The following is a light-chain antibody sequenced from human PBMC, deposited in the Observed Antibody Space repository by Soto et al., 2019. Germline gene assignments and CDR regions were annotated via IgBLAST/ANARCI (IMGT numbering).Light chain of an antibody. CDR1: QSVSSY. V-gene: IGKV3-11*01. Sequence: EILLSQSLATLSLCHRERATLSCRASQSVSSYLAWYQQKPGQAPRLLIYDAYNRATGIPPRFSGSGSGTEFTLSINSLQSEDFALYYCQQDNNWPRTFGQGTKV. CDR3: QQDNNWPRT. CDR2: DAY. J-gene: IGKJ1*01.